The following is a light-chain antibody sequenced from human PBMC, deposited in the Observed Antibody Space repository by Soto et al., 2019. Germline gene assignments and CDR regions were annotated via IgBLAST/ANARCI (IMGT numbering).Light chain of an antibody. CDR2: YAS. CDR1: HSVGTN. J-gene: IGKJ4*01. V-gene: IGKV3-11*01. CDR3: QQRNYWLS. Sequence: EVVLTQSPATLSLSPGQRATLSCRASHSVGTNLMWYQQKPGQPPRLLISYASNRATGIPGRFSGGGSGTDFTLTISSLEPEDFAVYYCQQRNYWLSCGGGTKVDIK.